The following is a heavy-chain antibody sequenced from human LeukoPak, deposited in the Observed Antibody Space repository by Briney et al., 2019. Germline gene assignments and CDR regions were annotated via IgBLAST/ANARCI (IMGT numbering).Heavy chain of an antibody. D-gene: IGHD6-19*01. V-gene: IGHV4-34*01. CDR3: ARVGGWYVIDY. J-gene: IGHJ4*02. CDR1: GGSFSGYY. Sequence: PSETLSLTCAVYGGSFSGYYWSWIRQPPGKGLEWIGEINHSGSTNYNPSLKSRVTISVDTSKNQFSLKLSSVTAADTAVYYCARVGGWYVIDYWGQGTLVTVSS. CDR2: INHSGST.